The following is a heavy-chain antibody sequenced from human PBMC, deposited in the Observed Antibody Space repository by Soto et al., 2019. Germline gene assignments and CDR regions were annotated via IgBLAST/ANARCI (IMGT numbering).Heavy chain of an antibody. CDR2: IIPILGIA. CDR1: GGTFSSYT. Sequence: SVKVSCKASGGTFSSYTISWVRQAPGQGLEWMGRIIPILGIANYAQKFQGRVTITADKSTSTAYMELSSLRSEDTAVYYCARGRIVVVPAAMREPWFDPWGQGTLVTVSS. CDR3: ARGRIVVVPAAMREPWFDP. J-gene: IGHJ5*02. D-gene: IGHD2-2*01. V-gene: IGHV1-69*02.